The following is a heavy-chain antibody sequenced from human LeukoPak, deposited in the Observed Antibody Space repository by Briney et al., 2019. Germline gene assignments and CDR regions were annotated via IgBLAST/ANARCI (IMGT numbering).Heavy chain of an antibody. CDR1: GFTFSSYA. J-gene: IGHJ4*02. V-gene: IGHV3-23*01. D-gene: IGHD3-10*01. CDR3: AKTGAGIRGGYFDY. CDR2: INDSGGNT. Sequence: GGSLRLSCAASGFTFSSYAMSWVRQAPGKGLEWVSLINDSGGNTYYADSVKGRFTISRDNSKNTLFLQMSSLRAEATAMYYCAKTGAGIRGGYFDYWGQGTLVTVSS.